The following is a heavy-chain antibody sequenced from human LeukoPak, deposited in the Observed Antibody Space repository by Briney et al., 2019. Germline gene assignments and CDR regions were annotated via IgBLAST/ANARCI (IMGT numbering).Heavy chain of an antibody. V-gene: IGHV3-74*01. D-gene: IGHD1-26*01. CDR1: GFTFDDYA. CDR2: INSDGGTT. CDR3: AISRYSGTSLDY. Sequence: PGRSLRLSCAASGFTFDDYAMHWVRQAPGKGLVWVSRINSDGGTTTYADSVKGRFTISRDNAKSTLYLQMNSLRIEDTAVYYCAISRYSGTSLDYWGQGTLVTVSS. J-gene: IGHJ4*02.